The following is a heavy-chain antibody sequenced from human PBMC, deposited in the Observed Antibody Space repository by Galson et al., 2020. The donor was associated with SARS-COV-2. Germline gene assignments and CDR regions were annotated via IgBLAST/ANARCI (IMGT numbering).Heavy chain of an antibody. Sequence: GESLKISCKGSGYSFSNYWIGWVRQMPGKGLEWMGIIYPGDSDPKYSPSFQGQVTISADRSISTAYLQWNSLKASDTAMYYCAVTSTLNWYFDVWGRGTLVTVSS. CDR2: IYPGDSDP. CDR3: AVTSTLNWYFDV. J-gene: IGHJ2*01. V-gene: IGHV5-51*01. CDR1: GYSFSNYW.